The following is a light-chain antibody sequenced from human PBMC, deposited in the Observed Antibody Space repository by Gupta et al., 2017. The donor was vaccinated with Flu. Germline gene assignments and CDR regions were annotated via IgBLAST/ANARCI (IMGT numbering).Light chain of an antibody. J-gene: IGLJ2*01. V-gene: IGLV1-44*01. CDR2: NNN. CDR3: AVWDDSLNGVL. CDR1: NSNIGSRT. Sequence: QSVLTQPPSASGTPGQRVTISCSGSNSNIGSRTVNWYQQLPGTAPKLLIYNNNQRPSGVPDRFSASKSGTSASLAISGLQSEDEADYYCAVWDDSLNGVLFGGGTKLTVL.